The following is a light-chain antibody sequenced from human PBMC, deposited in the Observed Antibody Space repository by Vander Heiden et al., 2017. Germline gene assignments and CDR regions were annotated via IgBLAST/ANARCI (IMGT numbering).Light chain of an antibody. CDR3: QQYYSPPHT. Sequence: DIVMTQSLDSLAVSLGERATINCKSSQSVLYSSNNNNYLAWYQQKPGQPPKLLIYWASTRESGVPDRFSGSGSGTDFTLTISSLQAEDVAVYYCQQYYSPPHTFGQGTKLEIK. CDR2: WAS. V-gene: IGKV4-1*01. J-gene: IGKJ2*01. CDR1: QSVLYSSNNNNY.